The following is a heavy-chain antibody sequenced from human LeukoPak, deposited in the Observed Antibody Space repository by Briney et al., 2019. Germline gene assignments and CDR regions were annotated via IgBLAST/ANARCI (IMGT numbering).Heavy chain of an antibody. CDR2: IYYSGST. CDR3: ARDLSMITFGGVISPGI. CDR1: GGSISSSSYY. Sequence: SETLPLTCTVSGGSISSSSYYWGWIRQPPGKGLEWIGSIYYSGSTYYNPSLKSRVTISVDTSKNQFSLKLSSVTAADTAVYYCARDLSMITFGGVISPGIWGQGTMVTVSS. D-gene: IGHD3-16*02. V-gene: IGHV4-39*07. J-gene: IGHJ3*02.